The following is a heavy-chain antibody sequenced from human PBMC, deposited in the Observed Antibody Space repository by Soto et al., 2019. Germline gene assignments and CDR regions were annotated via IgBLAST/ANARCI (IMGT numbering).Heavy chain of an antibody. V-gene: IGHV3-64*02. J-gene: IGHJ4*02. CDR1: GFTFSAYA. CDR3: ARTIHDFWSGYPQGFFDY. CDR2: ISSNGGST. Sequence: GGSLRLSCAASGFTFSAYAMHWVRQAPGKGLEYVSAISSNGGSTFYADSVQGRFTISRDNSKNTLYLQVGSLRAEDMAVYYCARTIHDFWSGYPQGFFDYWGQGTLVTVSS. D-gene: IGHD3-3*01.